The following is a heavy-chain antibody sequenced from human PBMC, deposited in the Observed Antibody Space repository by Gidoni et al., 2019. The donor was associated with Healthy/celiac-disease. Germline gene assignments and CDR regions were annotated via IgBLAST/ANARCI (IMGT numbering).Heavy chain of an antibody. V-gene: IGHV3-30*18. Sequence: QVQLVESGGGVVQPGRSLRRSCAASGFTFSSYGMHWVRQAPGKGLEWVAVISYDGSNKYYADSVKVRFTISRDNSKNTLYLQMNSLRAEDTAVYYCAKDGGGYSYGYDYWGQGTLVTVSS. D-gene: IGHD5-18*01. CDR3: AKDGGGYSYGYDY. CDR2: ISYDGSNK. CDR1: GFTFSSYG. J-gene: IGHJ4*02.